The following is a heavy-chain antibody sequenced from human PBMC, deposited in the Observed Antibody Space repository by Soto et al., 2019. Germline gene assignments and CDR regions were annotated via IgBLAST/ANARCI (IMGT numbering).Heavy chain of an antibody. CDR2: IYPGDSDT. V-gene: IGHV5-51*01. J-gene: IGHJ5*02. D-gene: IGHD2-2*01. CDR3: ARGYCTTTICDPWFDP. Sequence: GESLKISCKGSGYSFTSYWIAWVRQMPGKGLEWMGIIYPGDSDTRYSPSFQGQVTISADKSITTAYLQWSSLKASDTAMYYCARGYCTTTICDPWFDPWGQGTLVTVSS. CDR1: GYSFTSYW.